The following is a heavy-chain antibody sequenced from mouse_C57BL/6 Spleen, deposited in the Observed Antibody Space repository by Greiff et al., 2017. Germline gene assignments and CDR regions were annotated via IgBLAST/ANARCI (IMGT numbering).Heavy chain of an antibody. CDR1: GFTFSDYG. CDR2: ISSGSSTI. V-gene: IGHV5-17*01. J-gene: IGHJ4*01. D-gene: IGHD2-4*01. Sequence: EVQVVESGGGLVKPGGSLKLSCAASGFTFSDYGMHWVRQAPEKGLEWVAYISSGSSTIYYADTVKGRFTISRDNAKNTLFLQMTNLRSEDTAMYYCARNDYEDYAMDYWGQGTSVTVSS. CDR3: ARNDYEDYAMDY.